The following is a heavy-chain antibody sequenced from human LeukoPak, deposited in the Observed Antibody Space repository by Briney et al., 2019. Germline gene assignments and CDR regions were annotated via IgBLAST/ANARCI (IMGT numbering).Heavy chain of an antibody. CDR1: GFTFSSYA. D-gene: IGHD2-2*01. J-gene: IGHJ5*02. Sequence: PGGSLRLSCAASGFTFSSYAMSWVRQAPGKGLEWVSAISGSGGSTYYADSVKGRFTISRDNSKNTLYLQMNSLRAEDTAVYYCARGYCSSTSCYYASWFDPWGQGTLVTVSS. V-gene: IGHV3-23*01. CDR3: ARGYCSSTSCYYASWFDP. CDR2: ISGSGGST.